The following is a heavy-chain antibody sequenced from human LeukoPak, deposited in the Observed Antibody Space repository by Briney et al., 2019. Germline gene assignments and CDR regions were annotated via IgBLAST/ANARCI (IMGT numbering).Heavy chain of an antibody. Sequence: KPSETLSLTCTVSGGSISGYYWSWIRQPAGKGLEWIGRIYTSGSTNYTPSLKSRVTMSVDASKNQFSLKLSSVTAADTAVYYCARDGVAVAGPQLTYYYYYYYMDVWGKGTTVTVSS. CDR1: GGSISGYY. CDR2: IYTSGST. V-gene: IGHV4-4*07. D-gene: IGHD6-19*01. J-gene: IGHJ6*03. CDR3: ARDGVAVAGPQLTYYYYYYYMDV.